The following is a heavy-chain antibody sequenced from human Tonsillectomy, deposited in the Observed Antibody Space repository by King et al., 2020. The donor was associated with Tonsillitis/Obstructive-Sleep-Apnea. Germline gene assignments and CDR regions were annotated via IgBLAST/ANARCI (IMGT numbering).Heavy chain of an antibody. D-gene: IGHD1-26*01. CDR2: IKQDGSDK. V-gene: IGHV3-7*01. CDR3: AGEGGVGEGDV. CDR1: RFTFSDYW. Sequence: EVQLVESGGGLVQPGGSLRLSCAASRFTFSDYWMSWVRQAPGKGPEWVANIKQDGSDKYDVDSVRGRFTISRDNAKNSLYLQRNSLRVEETAVYYCAGEGGVGEGDVWGKGSTVTVSS. J-gene: IGHJ6*04.